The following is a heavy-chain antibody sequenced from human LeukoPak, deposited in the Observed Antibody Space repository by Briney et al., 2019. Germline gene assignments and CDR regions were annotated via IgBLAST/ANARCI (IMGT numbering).Heavy chain of an antibody. V-gene: IGHV3-9*01. CDR1: GFTFDEYA. Sequence: GRSLRLSCAASGFTFDEYAMHWVRQAPGKGLEWVSGISRNSGNMVYADSVKGRFTISRDNAKNSLYLQMNSLRAEDTALYYCAKDGQFCSGGSCYTFLDNWGQGTLVTVSS. D-gene: IGHD2-15*01. CDR3: AKDGQFCSGGSCYTFLDN. J-gene: IGHJ4*02. CDR2: ISRNSGNM.